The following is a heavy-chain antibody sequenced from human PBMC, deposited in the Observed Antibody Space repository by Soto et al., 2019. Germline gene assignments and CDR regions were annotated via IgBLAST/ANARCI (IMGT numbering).Heavy chain of an antibody. J-gene: IGHJ4*02. V-gene: IGHV1-18*01. D-gene: IGHD2-21*01. CDR2: ISPNSGDT. CDR3: AIEMWPPIGPQNISDY. CDR1: GYTFTNFG. Sequence: QVQVVQSAGEMKQPGASVRVSCKASGYTFTNFGITWVRQAPGQGLEWMGWISPNSGDTTYAQNFQGRVTMTTYKTATTAYMTLRILTSHDTALYYCAIEMWPPIGPQNISDYWGQGALVSASA.